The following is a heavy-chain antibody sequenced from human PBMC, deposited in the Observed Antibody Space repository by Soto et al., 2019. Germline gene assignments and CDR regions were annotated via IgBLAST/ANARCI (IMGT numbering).Heavy chain of an antibody. CDR1: GYTFTSYA. V-gene: IGHV1-3*01. J-gene: IGHJ4*02. D-gene: IGHD6-13*01. CDR3: ARDFGSRYSSSWPI. Sequence: EASVKVSCKASGYTFTSYAMHWVRQAPGQRLEWMGWINAGNGNTKYSQKFQGRVTITRDTSASTAYMELSSLRSEDTAVYYCARDFGSRYSSSWPIWGQGALVTVSS. CDR2: INAGNGNT.